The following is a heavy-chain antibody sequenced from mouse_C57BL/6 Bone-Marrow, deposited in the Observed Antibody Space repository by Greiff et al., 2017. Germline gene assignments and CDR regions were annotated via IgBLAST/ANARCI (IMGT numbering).Heavy chain of an antibody. D-gene: IGHD2-4*01. J-gene: IGHJ2*01. CDR2: IDPSDSYT. Sequence: QVQLQQPGAELVKPGASVKLSCKASGYTFTSYWMQWVKQRPGQGLEWIGEIDPSDSYTNYNQKFKGKATLTVDTSSSTAYMQLSSLTSEDSAVYYCARERGLRLQYYFDYWGQGTTLTVSS. CDR3: ARERGLRLQYYFDY. CDR1: GYTFTSYW. V-gene: IGHV1-50*01.